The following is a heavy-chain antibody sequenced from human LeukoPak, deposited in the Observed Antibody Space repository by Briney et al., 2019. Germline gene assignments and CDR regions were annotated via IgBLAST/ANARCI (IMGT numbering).Heavy chain of an antibody. CDR3: AGDNSNGWYNWFDP. CDR2: IEYSGST. V-gene: IGHV4-61*01. Sequence: SETLSLTCTVSGGSVSSGSYYWSWIRQSPGKGLDWIGYIEYSGSTHYTPSLVRRVYRSVDTSTSQFSLKLSCVTGADTAVYYCAGDNSNGWYNWFDPWGEGTLVTVSS. J-gene: IGHJ5*02. D-gene: IGHD6-19*01. CDR1: GGSVSSGSYY.